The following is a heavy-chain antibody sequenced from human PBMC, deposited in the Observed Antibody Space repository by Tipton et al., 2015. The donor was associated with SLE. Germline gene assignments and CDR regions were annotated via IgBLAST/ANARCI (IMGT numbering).Heavy chain of an antibody. V-gene: IGHV4-31*03. CDR1: GGSFSSVVHF. D-gene: IGHD3-10*01. J-gene: IGHJ6*03. CDR2: IENSGTT. Sequence: TLSLTCTVSGGSFSSVVHFWSWIRQLPGKGLEWIGNIENSGTTYYNPSLKSRLTMSVDTSKKHFSLNLSSVTAADTAVYYCARVQGNYYYYMDVWGEGTTVTVS. CDR3: ARVQGNYYYYMDV.